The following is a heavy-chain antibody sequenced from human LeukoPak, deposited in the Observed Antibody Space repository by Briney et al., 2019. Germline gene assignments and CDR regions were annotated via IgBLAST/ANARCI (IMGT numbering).Heavy chain of an antibody. V-gene: IGHV3-9*01. Sequence: GGSLTLSCPASGFTFDNYAMHWVRQAPGKGLEWLSIISWNSGYIGYADSVKGRFTISRDNAKKSLDLQMNSLRAEDTAFYYCAKVRGTYSSGYFFDYWGQGTLVIVSS. D-gene: IGHD6-19*01. CDR1: GFTFDNYA. J-gene: IGHJ4*02. CDR3: AKVRGTYSSGYFFDY. CDR2: ISWNSGYI.